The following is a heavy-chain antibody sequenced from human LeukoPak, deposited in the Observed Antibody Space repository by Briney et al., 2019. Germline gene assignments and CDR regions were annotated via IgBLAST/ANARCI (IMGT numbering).Heavy chain of an antibody. V-gene: IGHV1-69*05. CDR1: VGTFSSYA. Sequence: ASVKVSCKASVGTFSSYAISWVRQAPGQGLEWMGGIIPIFGTANYAQKFQGRVTITTDESTSTAYMELSSLRSEDTAVYYCARASGGDRAYYYYYMDVWGKGTTVTVSS. J-gene: IGHJ6*03. D-gene: IGHD5-18*01. CDR3: ARASGGDRAYYYYYMDV. CDR2: IIPIFGTA.